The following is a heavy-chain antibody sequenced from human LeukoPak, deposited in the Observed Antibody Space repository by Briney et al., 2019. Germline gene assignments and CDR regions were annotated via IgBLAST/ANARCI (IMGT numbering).Heavy chain of an antibody. Sequence: PSETLSLTCAVSGYSISSGYYWGWIRQPPGKGLEWIGSIYHSGSTYYNPSLKSRVTISVDTSRNQFSLKLSSVTAADTAVYYCARADYYGSGASTDYWGQGTLVTVSS. D-gene: IGHD3-10*01. CDR3: ARADYYGSGASTDY. J-gene: IGHJ4*02. CDR2: IYHSGST. V-gene: IGHV4-38-2*01. CDR1: GYSISSGYY.